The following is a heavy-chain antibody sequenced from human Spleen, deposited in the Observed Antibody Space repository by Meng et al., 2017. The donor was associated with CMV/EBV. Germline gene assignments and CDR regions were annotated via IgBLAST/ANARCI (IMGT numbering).Heavy chain of an antibody. D-gene: IGHD3-3*01. J-gene: IGHJ6*02. Sequence: GGSLRLSCAASGFTFSSYSMNWVRQAPGKGLEWVSYISSSSSTIYYADSVKGRFTISRDNAKNSLYLQMNSLRAEDTAVYYCARLFLESYYYYGMDVWGQGTTVTVSS. CDR1: GFTFSSYS. V-gene: IGHV3-48*04. CDR3: ARLFLESYYYYGMDV. CDR2: ISSSSSTI.